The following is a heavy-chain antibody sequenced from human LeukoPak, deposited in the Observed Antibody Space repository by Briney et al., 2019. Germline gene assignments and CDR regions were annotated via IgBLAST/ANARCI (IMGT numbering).Heavy chain of an antibody. CDR3: ARFLNRHSKYYDFWSGGIFDY. D-gene: IGHD3-3*01. V-gene: IGHV1-2*02. CDR2: INPNSGGT. CDR1: GYTFTGYY. J-gene: IGHJ4*02. Sequence: GASVKVSCKASGYTFTGYYMHWVRQAPGQGLEWMGWINPNSGGTNYAQKFQGRVTMTRDTSISTAYMELSRLRSDDTAVYYCARFLNRHSKYYDFWSGGIFDYWGQGTLVTVSS.